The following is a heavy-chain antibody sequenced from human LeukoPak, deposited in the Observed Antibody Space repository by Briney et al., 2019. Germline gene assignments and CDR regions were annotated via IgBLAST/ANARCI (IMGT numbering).Heavy chain of an antibody. V-gene: IGHV3-7*01. D-gene: IGHD4-17*01. J-gene: IGHJ4*02. CDR3: ARLFNGDLDY. CDR2: IKQDGSEK. CDR1: GFTFSSYA. Sequence: GGSLRLSCAASGFTFSSYAMSWVRQAPGKGLEWVANIKQDGSEKYYVDSVKGRFTISRDNAKNSLYLQMNSLRAEDTAVYYCARLFNGDLDYWGQGTLVTVSS.